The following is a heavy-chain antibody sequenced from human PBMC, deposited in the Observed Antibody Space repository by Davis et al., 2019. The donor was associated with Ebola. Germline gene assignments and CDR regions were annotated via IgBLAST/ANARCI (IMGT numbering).Heavy chain of an antibody. CDR1: GFTFSSYN. Sequence: PGGSLRLSCAASGFTFSSYNMNWVRQAPGKGLEWVSYISSSSSTIYYADSVKGRFTISRDNAKNSLYLQMNSLRAEDTAVYYCARGGEGLLGYWGQGTLVTVSS. D-gene: IGHD1-26*01. J-gene: IGHJ4*02. CDR2: ISSSSSTI. V-gene: IGHV3-48*04. CDR3: ARGGEGLLGY.